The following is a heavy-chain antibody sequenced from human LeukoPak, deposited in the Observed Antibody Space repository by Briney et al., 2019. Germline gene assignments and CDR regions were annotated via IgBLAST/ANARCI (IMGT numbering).Heavy chain of an antibody. Sequence: GGSLRLSCAASGFTFSTYAMSWVRQTPGKGLEWVSAVSGSGDSTYYADSVKGRFTISRDNSKNTLYLHMNSLRAEDAAIYYCAKGDDIAAAGTLHFDHWGQGTLVTVSS. D-gene: IGHD6-13*01. CDR3: AKGDDIAAAGTLHFDH. V-gene: IGHV3-23*01. J-gene: IGHJ1*01. CDR1: GFTFSTYA. CDR2: VSGSGDST.